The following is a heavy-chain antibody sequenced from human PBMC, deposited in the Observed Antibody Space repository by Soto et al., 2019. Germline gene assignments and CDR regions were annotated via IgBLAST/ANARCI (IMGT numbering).Heavy chain of an antibody. Sequence: ASVKVSCKASGYTFTSYGISWVRQAPGQGLEWMGWISAYNGNTNYAQKLQGRVTMTTDTSTSTAYMELRSLRSDDTAVYDCVRVVAIPGYPDNWGQGTLVTVSS. CDR1: GYTFTSYG. CDR2: ISAYNGNT. V-gene: IGHV1-18*01. D-gene: IGHD5-12*01. CDR3: VRVVAIPGYPDN. J-gene: IGHJ4*02.